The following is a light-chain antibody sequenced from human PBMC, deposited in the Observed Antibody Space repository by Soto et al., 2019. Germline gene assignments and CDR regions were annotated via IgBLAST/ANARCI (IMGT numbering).Light chain of an antibody. CDR1: QDISNF. Sequence: DIQMTQSPSSLSASVGDRVTITCQASQDISNFLNWFQQKPGKAPKLLIYDASSLETGVPARFSGSGSGTDFTFTISSLQPEDIATYFCQQYDNLPPYTFGQGT. CDR3: QQYDNLPPYT. J-gene: IGKJ2*01. CDR2: DAS. V-gene: IGKV1-33*01.